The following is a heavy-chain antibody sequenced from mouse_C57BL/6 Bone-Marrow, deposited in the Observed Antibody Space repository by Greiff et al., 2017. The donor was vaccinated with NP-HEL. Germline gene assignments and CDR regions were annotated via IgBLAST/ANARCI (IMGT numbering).Heavy chain of an antibody. J-gene: IGHJ2*01. CDR1: GFTFSNYW. CDR3: TGFDY. CDR2: IRLKSNNYAT. V-gene: IGHV6-6*02. Sequence: EVKLMESGGGLVQPGGSMKLSCVASGFTFSNYWMNWVRQSPEKGLEWVAEIRLKSNNYATHYAESVKGRFTISRDDSKSSVYLQMNNLRAEDTGIYYCTGFDYWGQGTTLTVSS.